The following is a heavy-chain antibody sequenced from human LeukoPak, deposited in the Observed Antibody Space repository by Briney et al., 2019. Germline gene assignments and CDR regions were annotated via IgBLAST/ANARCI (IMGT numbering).Heavy chain of an antibody. Sequence: GGSLRLSCAASGFTFGDYYMSWIRQAPGKGLEWVSYISNSGNTIKEADSVRGRFTISRDNAQNSLFLQMKSLRADDTAVYYCARYRMITNDYFDSWGQGTLVTVSS. CDR2: ISNSGNTI. CDR1: GFTFGDYY. V-gene: IGHV3-11*01. D-gene: IGHD3-16*01. J-gene: IGHJ4*02. CDR3: ARYRMITNDYFDS.